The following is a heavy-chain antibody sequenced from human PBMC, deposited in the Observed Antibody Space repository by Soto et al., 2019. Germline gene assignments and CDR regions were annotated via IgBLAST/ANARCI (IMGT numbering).Heavy chain of an antibody. CDR1: GVSITSGGHP. CDR2: SFHNGNT. J-gene: IGHJ5*02. Sequence: QLQLQESGSGLVKPSQTLSLTCTVSGVSITSGGHPWNWIRQPPGKGLEWIGYSFHNGNTFYNPSFTRHVTISVDRSKNQFSLKLPSVTAADTAMYFCARGVNFYGSGSYGSEYWFDPWGQGTLVTVSS. CDR3: ARGVNFYGSGSYGSEYWFDP. V-gene: IGHV4-30-2*01. D-gene: IGHD3-10*01.